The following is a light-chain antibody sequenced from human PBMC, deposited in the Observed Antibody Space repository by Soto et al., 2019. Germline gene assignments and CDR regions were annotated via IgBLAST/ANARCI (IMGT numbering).Light chain of an antibody. J-gene: IGLJ2*01. CDR1: SSNIGSNV. CDR2: SNN. Sequence: QSVLTQPPSASGTPGQRVTISCSGSSSNIGSNVVNWYQQLPGTAPKLLIYSNNQRPSGVPDRFSGSKSGTSAFLAISGLQSEDETDYYCASWDDSLSAVLFGGGTKLTVL. V-gene: IGLV1-44*01. CDR3: ASWDDSLSAVL.